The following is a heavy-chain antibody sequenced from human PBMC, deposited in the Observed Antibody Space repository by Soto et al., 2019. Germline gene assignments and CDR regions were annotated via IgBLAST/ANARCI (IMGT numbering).Heavy chain of an antibody. D-gene: IGHD1-20*01. J-gene: IGHJ3*02. Sequence: GGSLRLSCAASGFTVSSNYMSWVRQAPGQGLEWVSVIYSGGSTYYADSVKGRFTISRDNSKNTLYLQMNSLRAEDTDVYYCARVPLGKWNEHDAFDIWGQGTMVTVSS. CDR3: ARVPLGKWNEHDAFDI. CDR2: IYSGGST. CDR1: GFTVSSNY. V-gene: IGHV3-53*01.